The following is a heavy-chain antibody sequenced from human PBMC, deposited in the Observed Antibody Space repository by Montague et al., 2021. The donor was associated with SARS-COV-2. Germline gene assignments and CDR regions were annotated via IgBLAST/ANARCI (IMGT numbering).Heavy chain of an antibody. CDR2: IYHSGST. J-gene: IGHJ5*02. D-gene: IGHD3-22*01. CDR3: ARVRSITMIVVVITPMGWFDP. CDR1: GYSISSGYY. Sequence: SETLSLTCTVSGYSISSGYYWGWIRQPPGKGLEWIGSIYHSGSTYYNPSLKSRVTISVDTSKNQFSLKLSSVTAADTAVYYCARVRSITMIVVVITPMGWFDPWGKGTLVTVSS. V-gene: IGHV4-38-2*02.